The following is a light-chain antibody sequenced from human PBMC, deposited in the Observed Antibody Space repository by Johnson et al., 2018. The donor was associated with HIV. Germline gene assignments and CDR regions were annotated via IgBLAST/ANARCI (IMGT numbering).Light chain of an antibody. CDR2: ENN. CDR3: GSWDSSLSAYV. Sequence: HSVLTQPPSVSAAPGQKVTISCCGSSSNIGNNYVSWYQQVPGTAPKLLIYENNKRPSGIPDRFSGSRSGTSATLDITGLQTGDEADYYCGSWDSSLSAYVFATETKVTVL. CDR1: SSNIGNNY. V-gene: IGLV1-51*02. J-gene: IGLJ1*01.